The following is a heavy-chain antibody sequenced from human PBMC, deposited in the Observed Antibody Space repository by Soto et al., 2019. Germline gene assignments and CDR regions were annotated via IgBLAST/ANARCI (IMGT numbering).Heavy chain of an antibody. CDR1: GGSISSSSYY. CDR3: ATRYGSGSYYIDNWFDP. D-gene: IGHD3-10*01. CDR2: IYYSGST. V-gene: IGHV4-39*01. Sequence: SETLSITCTVSGGSISSSSYYWGWIRQPPGKGLEWIGSIYYSGSTYYNPSLKSRVTISVDTSKNQFSLKLSSVTAADTAVYYCATRYGSGSYYIDNWFDPWGQGTLVTVSS. J-gene: IGHJ5*02.